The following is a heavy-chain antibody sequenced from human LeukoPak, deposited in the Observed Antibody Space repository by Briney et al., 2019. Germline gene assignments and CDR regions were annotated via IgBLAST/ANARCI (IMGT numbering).Heavy chain of an antibody. CDR1: GFTFSNYW. CDR3: ARLSGETTIFDY. D-gene: IGHD5-12*01. V-gene: IGHV3-7*01. Sequence: GGSQRLSCAASGFTFSNYWMSWVRQAPGKGLEWVATIKQDGSEKYYVDSVKGRFTVSRDNAKNSLYLLMNSLGAEDTAMYYCARLSGETTIFDYWGQGTLVTVSS. CDR2: IKQDGSEK. J-gene: IGHJ4*02.